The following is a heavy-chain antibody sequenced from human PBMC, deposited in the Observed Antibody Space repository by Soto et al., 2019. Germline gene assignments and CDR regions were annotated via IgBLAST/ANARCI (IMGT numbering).Heavy chain of an antibody. CDR2: IKQDGSEK. Sequence: PGGSLRLSCAASGFTFSSYWMSWVRQAPGKGLEWVANIKQDGSEKYYVDSVKGRFTISRDNAKNSLYLQMNSLRAEDTAVYYCAREPRFVGATTAFDIWGQGTMVTVSS. CDR1: GFTFSSYW. CDR3: AREPRFVGATTAFDI. D-gene: IGHD1-26*01. J-gene: IGHJ3*02. V-gene: IGHV3-7*01.